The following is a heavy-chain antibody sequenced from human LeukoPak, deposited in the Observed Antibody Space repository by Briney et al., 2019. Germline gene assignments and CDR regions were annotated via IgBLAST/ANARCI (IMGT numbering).Heavy chain of an antibody. D-gene: IGHD4-23*01. CDR2: IKHDGSET. J-gene: IGHJ5*02. CDR1: GFTFSHHW. CDR3: ARDPPAPGGCFDP. Sequence: GGSLRLSCAGSGFTFSHHWMSWVGQARGQGLEWVANIKHDGSETYYVDSVRGRFTVSRDNAKTSLYLQIDSLRAEDTAVYFCARDPPAPGGCFDPWGQGTLVTVSS. V-gene: IGHV3-7*01.